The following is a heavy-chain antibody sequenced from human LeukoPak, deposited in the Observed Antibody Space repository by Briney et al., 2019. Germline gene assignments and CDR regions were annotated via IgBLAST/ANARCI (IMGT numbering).Heavy chain of an antibody. J-gene: IGHJ4*02. CDR3: ARDRPPSLLGFDY. Sequence: ETLSLTCTVSGGSISSYYWSWIRQPPGKGLEWIGYIYYSGSTNYNPSLKSRVIISVDTSKNQFSLKLSSVTAADTAVYYCARDRPPSLLGFDYWGQGTLVTVSS. D-gene: IGHD2/OR15-2a*01. CDR2: IYYSGST. CDR1: GGSISSYY. V-gene: IGHV4-59*01.